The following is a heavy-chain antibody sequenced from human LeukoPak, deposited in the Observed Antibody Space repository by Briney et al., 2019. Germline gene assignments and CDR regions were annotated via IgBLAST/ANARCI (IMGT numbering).Heavy chain of an antibody. CDR2: ISSNGVST. Sequence: PGGSLRLSCAASGFTFTSFAMHWVRQAPGKGLEYVSGISSNGVSTYYTKSVKGRFTISRDDSKNTLYLQMGGLGAEDMAVYYCARRIAGQHYFNYWGQGTLVTVSS. V-gene: IGHV3-64*01. CDR3: ARRIAGQHYFNY. CDR1: GFTFTSFA. D-gene: IGHD6-13*01. J-gene: IGHJ4*02.